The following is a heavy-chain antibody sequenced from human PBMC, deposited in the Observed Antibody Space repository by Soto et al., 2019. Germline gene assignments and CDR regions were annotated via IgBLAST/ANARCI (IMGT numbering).Heavy chain of an antibody. CDR1: GGSISSSNW. J-gene: IGHJ3*02. V-gene: IGHV4-4*02. CDR3: ARVMMGDSDDAFGI. CDR2: IHHSGST. D-gene: IGHD2-21*02. Sequence: PSETLSLTCAVSGGSISSSNWCSWVRQSPGKGLEWIGEIHHSGSTNYNTSLKSRVTISVDKSKNQFSLKLSSVTVADTAVYYCARVMMGDSDDAFGIWGQGKMVTVSS.